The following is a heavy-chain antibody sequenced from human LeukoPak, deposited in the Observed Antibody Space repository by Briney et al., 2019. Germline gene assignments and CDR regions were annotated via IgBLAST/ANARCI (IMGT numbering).Heavy chain of an antibody. J-gene: IGHJ3*02. CDR2: VYYSGST. Sequence: SETLSLTCTVSNGSITSHYWSWIRQSPGQGPEWIGYVYYSGSTNYNPSLKSRVTISVDTSKNQFSLKLSSVTAADTAVYYCARHIVVVPAAIRGAFDIWGQGTMVTVSS. V-gene: IGHV4-59*11. CDR3: ARHIVVVPAAIRGAFDI. D-gene: IGHD2-2*02. CDR1: NGSITSHY.